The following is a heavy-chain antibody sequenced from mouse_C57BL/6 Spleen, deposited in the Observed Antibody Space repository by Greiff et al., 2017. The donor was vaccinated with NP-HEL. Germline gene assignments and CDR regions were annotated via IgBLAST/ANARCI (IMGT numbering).Heavy chain of an antibody. J-gene: IGHJ3*01. V-gene: IGHV1-81*01. CDR3: AREGIYYGYDGEPPWFAY. Sequence: QVQLMASGAELVRPGASVKLSCKASGFTFTSSCISCVQQSTGPGLEWIGEIYPRSGNTYYNEKFKGKATLSADKSSSTAYMELRSLTSEDSAVYFCAREGIYYGYDGEPPWFAYWGQGTLVTVSA. D-gene: IGHD2-2*01. CDR2: IYPRSGNT. CDR1: GFTFTSSC.